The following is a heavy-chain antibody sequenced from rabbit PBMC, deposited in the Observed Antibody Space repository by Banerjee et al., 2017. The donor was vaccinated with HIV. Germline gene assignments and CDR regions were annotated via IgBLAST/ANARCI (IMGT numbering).Heavy chain of an antibody. CDR2: IYAGSSGDT. J-gene: IGHJ4*01. Sequence: QSLVESGGGLVKPGASLTLTCKASGFSFSSGYYMCWVRQAPGKGLEWIACIYAGSSGDTYYASWAKGRFTISKTSSTTVTLQMTSLTAADTATYFCARESYAGGAGGGYVGHYFNLWGQGTLVTVS. CDR1: GFSFSSGYY. V-gene: IGHV1S40*01. CDR3: ARESYAGGAGGGYVGHYFNL. D-gene: IGHD8-1*01.